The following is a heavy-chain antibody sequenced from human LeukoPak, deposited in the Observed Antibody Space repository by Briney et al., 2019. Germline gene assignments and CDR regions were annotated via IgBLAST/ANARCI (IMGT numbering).Heavy chain of an antibody. J-gene: IGHJ4*02. V-gene: IGHV3-30*02. CDR1: GLTFSSYG. Sequence: GGSLRLSCAAPGLTFSSYGMNWVGKAQGKGREWVAFIRYDGSNKYYADSVKGRFTISRDNSKNTLYLQMNSLRAEDTAVYYCAKGPIGDYWGQGTLVTVSS. CDR3: AKGPIGDY. CDR2: IRYDGSNK.